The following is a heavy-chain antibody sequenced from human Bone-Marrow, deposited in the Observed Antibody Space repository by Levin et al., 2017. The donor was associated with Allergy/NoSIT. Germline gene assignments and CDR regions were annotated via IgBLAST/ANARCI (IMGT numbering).Heavy chain of an antibody. J-gene: IGHJ4*02. Sequence: SCTVSGDSISSYYWSWIRQPPGKGLEWIGYIYYSGSTSYNPSLKSRVTISVDTSKNQFSLKLSSVTAADTAVYYCVRGFYDNTGYYYGFNYWGQGTLVTVSS. D-gene: IGHD3-22*01. CDR2: IYYSGST. V-gene: IGHV4-59*01. CDR3: VRGFYDNTGYYYGFNY. CDR1: GDSISSYY.